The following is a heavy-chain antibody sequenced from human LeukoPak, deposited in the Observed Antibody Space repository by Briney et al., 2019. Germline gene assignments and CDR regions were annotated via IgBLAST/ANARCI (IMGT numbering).Heavy chain of an antibody. D-gene: IGHD2-15*01. CDR3: ARGPDIVVVVAAVGSWFDP. V-gene: IGHV3-7*01. CDR2: IKQDGSEK. J-gene: IGHJ5*02. CDR1: GFTFNNYW. Sequence: AGGSLRLSCAVSGFTFNNYWMSWVRQAPGKGLEWVANIKQDGSEKYYVDSVKGRFTISRDNAKNSLFLQMNSLRAEDTAVYYCARGPDIVVVVAAVGSWFDPWGQGTLVTVSS.